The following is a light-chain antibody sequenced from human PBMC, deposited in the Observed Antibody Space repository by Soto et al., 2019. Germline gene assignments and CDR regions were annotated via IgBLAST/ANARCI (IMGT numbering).Light chain of an antibody. V-gene: IGLV1-44*01. CDR1: ISNIGSNT. CDR3: SAWDNSLNAWV. J-gene: IGLJ3*02. Sequence: QSVLTQPPSASGTPGQSVTISCSGGISNIGSNTVNWYQQLPGTAPRLLIYSNIYRPSGIPDRISGSYSGTSASLAISGLQSEDEADYYCSAWDNSLNAWVFGGGTKVTVL. CDR2: SNI.